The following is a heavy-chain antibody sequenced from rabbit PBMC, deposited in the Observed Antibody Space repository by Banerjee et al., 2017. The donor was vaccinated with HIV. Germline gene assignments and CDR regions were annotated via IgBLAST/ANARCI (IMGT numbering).Heavy chain of an antibody. CDR1: GFSFSSRYV. Sequence: QEQLEESGGDLVKPEGSLTLTCTASGFSFSSRYVMSWVRQAPGKGLEWIGCIYTGRGTTYYASWAKGRFTISKTSSTTVTLQMTSLTAADTATYFCAKTTSTVYWYFTLWGPGTLVTVS. D-gene: IGHD1-1*01. V-gene: IGHV1S45*01. CDR3: AKTTSTVYWYFTL. J-gene: IGHJ4*01. CDR2: IYTGRGTT.